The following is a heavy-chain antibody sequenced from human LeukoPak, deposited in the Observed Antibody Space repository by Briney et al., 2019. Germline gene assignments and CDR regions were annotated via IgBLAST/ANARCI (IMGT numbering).Heavy chain of an antibody. CDR3: AKDIQLST. J-gene: IGHJ3*01. CDR1: GFTFSVAA. V-gene: IGHV3-23*01. Sequence: GGSLRLSCAASGFTFSVAAMTWVRQAPGKGLEWVSLIGASGESTYYADSVKGRFTISRDNSKNTLSLQMNSLRVEDTAMYFCAKDIQLSTWGLGTMVTVSA. CDR2: IGASGEST. D-gene: IGHD5-24*01.